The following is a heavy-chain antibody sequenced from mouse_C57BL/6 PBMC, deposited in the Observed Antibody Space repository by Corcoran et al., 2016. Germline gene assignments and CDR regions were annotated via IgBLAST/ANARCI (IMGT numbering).Heavy chain of an antibody. CDR1: GYTFTTYG. CDR3: ARWGEGFAY. Sequence: QIQLVQSGPELKKPGETVKISCKASGYTFTTYGMSWVKQAPGKGLKWMGWINTYSGVPTYADDFKGRFAFSLETSASTAYLQINNLKNEDTATYFCARWGEGFAYWGQGTLVTVSA. V-gene: IGHV9-3*01. J-gene: IGHJ3*01. CDR2: INTYSGVP.